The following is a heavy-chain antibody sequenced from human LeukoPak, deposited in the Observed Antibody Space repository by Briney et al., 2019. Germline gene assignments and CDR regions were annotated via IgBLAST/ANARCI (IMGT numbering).Heavy chain of an antibody. CDR3: ARGRRRVDWFDP. CDR1: GESLSKYY. J-gene: IGHJ5*02. V-gene: IGHV4-34*01. Sequence: SETLSLTCAVYGESLSKYYWTWIRQPSGKGLEWIGEINHSGSTNYNPSLKSRVTISVDTSKNQFSLKLSSVTAADTAVYYCARGRRRVDWFDPWGQGTLVTVSS. CDR2: INHSGST.